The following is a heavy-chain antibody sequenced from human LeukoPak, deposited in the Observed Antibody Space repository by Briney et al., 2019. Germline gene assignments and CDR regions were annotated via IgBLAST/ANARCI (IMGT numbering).Heavy chain of an antibody. CDR3: ARGRDYYDSSGPFDY. CDR1: GDSINTYY. CDR2: IYYRVTS. Sequence: SETLSLTCTVSGDSINTYYWSWIRQPPGKGLEWIGYIYYRVTSDYNPSLESRVTMSVDMSTSQISLKLSSVTAADTAVYYCARGRDYYDSSGPFDYWGQGTLVTVSS. V-gene: IGHV4-59*01. J-gene: IGHJ4*02. D-gene: IGHD3-22*01.